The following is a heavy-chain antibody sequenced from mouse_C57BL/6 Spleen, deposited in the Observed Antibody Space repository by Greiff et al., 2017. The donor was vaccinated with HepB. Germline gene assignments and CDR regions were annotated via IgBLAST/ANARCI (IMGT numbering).Heavy chain of an antibody. J-gene: IGHJ3*01. V-gene: IGHV14-4*01. D-gene: IGHD2-3*01. Sequence: EVQLQQSGAELVRPGASVKLSCTASGFNIKDDYMHWVKQRPEQGLEWIGWIDPENGDTEYASKFQGKATITADTSSNTAYLQLSSLTSEDTAVYYGTTGGDGYSQFAYWGQGTLVTVSA. CDR2: IDPENGDT. CDR1: GFNIKDDY. CDR3: TTGGDGYSQFAY.